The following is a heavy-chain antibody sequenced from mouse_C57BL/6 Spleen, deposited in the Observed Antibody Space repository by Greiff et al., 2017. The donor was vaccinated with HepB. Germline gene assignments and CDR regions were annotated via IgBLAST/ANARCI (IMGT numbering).Heavy chain of an antibody. CDR3: AREGGISWFAY. CDR1: GYSITSGYY. V-gene: IGHV3-6*01. CDR2: ISYDGSN. J-gene: IGHJ3*01. Sequence: VQLQQSGPGLVKPSQSLSLTCSVTGYSITSGYYWNWIRQFPGNKLEWMGYISYDGSNNYNPSLKNRISITRDTSKNQFFLKLNSVTTEDTATYYCAREGGISWFAYWGQGTLVTVSA.